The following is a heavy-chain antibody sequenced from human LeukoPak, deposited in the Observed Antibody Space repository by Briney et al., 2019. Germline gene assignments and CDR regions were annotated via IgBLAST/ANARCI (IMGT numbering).Heavy chain of an antibody. Sequence: PSETLSLTCTVSGGSISSSSYYWGWIRQPPGKGLEWIGSIFYSGNTYDNPSLKSRVTISVDTSKNQFSLKLSSVTAADTAVYYCARRGGGYDSNYFDYWGQGTLVTVSS. CDR1: GGSISSSSYY. V-gene: IGHV4-39*01. D-gene: IGHD3-22*01. CDR2: IFYSGNT. CDR3: ARRGGGYDSNYFDY. J-gene: IGHJ4*02.